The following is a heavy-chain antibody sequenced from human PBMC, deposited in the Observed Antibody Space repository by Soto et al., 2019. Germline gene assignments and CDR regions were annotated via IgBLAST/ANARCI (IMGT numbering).Heavy chain of an antibody. CDR3: ARPTTTNYYYYGMDV. Sequence: GGSLRLSCAASGFTFSSYAMHWVRQAPGKGLEWVAVISYDGSNKYYADSVKGRFTISRDNSKNTLYLQMNSLRAEDTAVYYCARPTTTNYYYYGMDVWGQGTTVTVSS. J-gene: IGHJ6*02. D-gene: IGHD1-26*01. V-gene: IGHV3-30-3*01. CDR1: GFTFSSYA. CDR2: ISYDGSNK.